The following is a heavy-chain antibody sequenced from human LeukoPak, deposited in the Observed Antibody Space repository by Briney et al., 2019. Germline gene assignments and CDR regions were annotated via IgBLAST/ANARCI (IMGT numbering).Heavy chain of an antibody. CDR3: ARDRDGKDY. CDR2: IQQNGIEE. Sequence: GGSLRLSCAASGFAFSDSWMSWVRQAPGKGLEWVASIQQNGIEEYYVDSVKGRFTISRDNAKNSLDLQMNSLTAEDTAVYYCARDRDGKDYWGQGTLVTVSS. CDR1: GFAFSDSW. V-gene: IGHV3-7*03. D-gene: IGHD1-1*01. J-gene: IGHJ4*02.